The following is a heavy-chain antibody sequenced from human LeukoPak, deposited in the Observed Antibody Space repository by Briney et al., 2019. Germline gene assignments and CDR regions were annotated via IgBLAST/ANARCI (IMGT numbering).Heavy chain of an antibody. D-gene: IGHD3-10*01. CDR2: IRYDGSNK. CDR1: GFTFSSYA. J-gene: IGHJ6*03. Sequence: TGGSLRLSCAASGFTFSSYAMHWVRQAPGKGLEWVAFIRYDGSNKYYADSVKGRFTISRDNSKNTLYLQMNSLRAEDTAVYYCAKDWGYYGSGSYPNIYHYYYYMDVWGKGTTVTISS. CDR3: AKDWGYYGSGSYPNIYHYYYYMDV. V-gene: IGHV3-30*02.